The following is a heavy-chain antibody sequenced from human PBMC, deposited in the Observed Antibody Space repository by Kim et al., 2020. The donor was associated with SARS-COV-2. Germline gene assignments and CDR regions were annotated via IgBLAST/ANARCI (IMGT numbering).Heavy chain of an antibody. Sequence: SETLSLTCAVYGGSFSGYYWSWIRQPPGKGLEWIGEINHSGSTNYNPSLKSRVTISVDTSKNQFALKLSSVTAADTAVYYCARGQGSFGVVIICYYYYYYMDVWGKGTTVTVSS. J-gene: IGHJ6*03. V-gene: IGHV4-34*01. D-gene: IGHD3-3*01. CDR1: GGSFSGYY. CDR3: ARGQGSFGVVIICYYYYYYMDV. CDR2: INHSGST.